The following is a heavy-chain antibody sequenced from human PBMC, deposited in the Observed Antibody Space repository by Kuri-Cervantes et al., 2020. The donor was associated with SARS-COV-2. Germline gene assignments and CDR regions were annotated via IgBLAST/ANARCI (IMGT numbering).Heavy chain of an antibody. CDR3: ARKGSGGWYFDF. Sequence: GESLKISCAASGFTFDDYGMSWVRQAPGKGLEWVSGINWNGGSTGYADSVKGRFTISRDNAKNSLYLQMNSLRAEDTALYYCARKGSGGWYFDFWGRGTLVTVSS. CDR2: INWNGGST. J-gene: IGHJ2*01. CDR1: GFTFDDYG. D-gene: IGHD3-10*01. V-gene: IGHV3-20*04.